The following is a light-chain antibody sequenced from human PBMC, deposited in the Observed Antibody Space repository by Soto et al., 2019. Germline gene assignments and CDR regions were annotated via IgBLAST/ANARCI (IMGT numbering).Light chain of an antibody. J-gene: IGLJ1*01. CDR1: SSDIGGYNY. CDR3: SSYAGSNNYV. Sequence: QSALTQPPSASGSPGQSVTISCTGTSSDIGGYNYVSWYQQHPGNGPKLMIYEVNKRPSGVPDRFSGSKSGNTASLTVAGLQAEDVADYYCSSYAGSNNYVFGTGTKVTVL. V-gene: IGLV2-8*01. CDR2: EVN.